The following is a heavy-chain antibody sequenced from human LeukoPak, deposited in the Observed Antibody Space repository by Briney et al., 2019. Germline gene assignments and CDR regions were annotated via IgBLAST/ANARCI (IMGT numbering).Heavy chain of an antibody. V-gene: IGHV3-49*04. CDR3: TRGVYQLLYFDY. CDR2: IRSTAYGATT. D-gene: IGHD6-13*01. Sequence: GGSLRLSCEASGFTFSSYAMSWVRQAPEKGLEWVAFIRSTAYGATTEYAASVKDRFTISRDDSKRIAYLQMNSLKTDDTAVYYCTRGVYQLLYFDYWGQGALVTVSS. CDR1: GFTFSSYA. J-gene: IGHJ4*02.